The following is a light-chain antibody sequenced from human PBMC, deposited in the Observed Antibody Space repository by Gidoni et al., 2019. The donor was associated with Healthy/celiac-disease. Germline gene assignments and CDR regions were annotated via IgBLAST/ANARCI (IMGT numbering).Light chain of an antibody. Sequence: EIVFTQSPATLSLSLGERATLSCRATQSVSSSLAWYQQKPGQPPRLLIYDASKRATGIPARFSGSGSGTDFTLTISSLEPEDFAVYYCQQRSNWRLTFGGGTKVEIK. CDR1: QSVSSS. CDR2: DAS. V-gene: IGKV3-11*01. J-gene: IGKJ4*01. CDR3: QQRSNWRLT.